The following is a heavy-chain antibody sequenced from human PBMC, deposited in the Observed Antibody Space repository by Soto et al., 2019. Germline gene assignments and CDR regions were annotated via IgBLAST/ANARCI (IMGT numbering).Heavy chain of an antibody. J-gene: IGHJ4*02. V-gene: IGHV3-23*04. CDR1: GFTFSSYA. CDR2: NSGSGGST. CDR3: AKAAGSSGSYYFDY. Sequence: EVQLVESGGGLVQPGGSLRLSCAASGFTFSSYAMSWVRQAPGKGLEWVSSNSGSGGSTYYADSVKGRFTISRDNSKSTLYVQMNSLRAEDTAVYYCAKAAGSSGSYYFDYWGQGTLVTVSS. D-gene: IGHD6-19*01.